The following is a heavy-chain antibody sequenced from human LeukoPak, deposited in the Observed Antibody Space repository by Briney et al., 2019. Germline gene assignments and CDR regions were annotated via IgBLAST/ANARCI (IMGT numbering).Heavy chain of an antibody. V-gene: IGHV4-4*02. Sequence: PSETLSLTCSVSDGSISSSNWWSWVRQPPEKGLEWIGEIYHSGSTNYNPSLKSRVTISIDKSKNQFSLKLTSVTAADTAVYYCAKNSPLSASDIWGQGTMVTVSS. CDR3: AKNSPLSASDI. CDR2: IYHSGST. D-gene: IGHD2/OR15-2a*01. CDR1: DGSISSSNW. J-gene: IGHJ3*02.